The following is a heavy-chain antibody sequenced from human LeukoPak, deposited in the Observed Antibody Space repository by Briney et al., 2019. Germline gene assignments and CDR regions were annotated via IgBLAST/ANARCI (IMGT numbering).Heavy chain of an antibody. D-gene: IGHD5-18*01. Sequence: SETLSLTCAVYGGSFSGYYWSWIRQPPGKGLEWIGEINHSGSTNYNPSLKSRVTISVDTSRNQFSLKLSSVTAADTAVYYCARGYTAMERAFDYWGQGTLVTVSS. CDR3: ARGYTAMERAFDY. CDR2: INHSGST. V-gene: IGHV4-34*01. CDR1: GGSFSGYY. J-gene: IGHJ4*02.